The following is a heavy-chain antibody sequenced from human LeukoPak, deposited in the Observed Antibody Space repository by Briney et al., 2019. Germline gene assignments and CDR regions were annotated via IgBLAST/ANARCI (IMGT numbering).Heavy chain of an antibody. V-gene: IGHV3-23*01. Sequence: GSLRLSCAASGFTFSSYAMSWVRQAPGKGLEWVSAISGSGGSTYYADSVKGRFTISRDNSKNTLYLQMNSLRAEDTAVYYCAKDPRGGIAAARGYYFDYWGQGTLVTVSS. CDR1: GFTFSSYA. CDR3: AKDPRGGIAAARGYYFDY. D-gene: IGHD6-13*01. J-gene: IGHJ4*02. CDR2: ISGSGGST.